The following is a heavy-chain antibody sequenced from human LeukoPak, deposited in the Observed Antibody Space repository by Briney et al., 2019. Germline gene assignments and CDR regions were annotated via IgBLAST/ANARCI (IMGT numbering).Heavy chain of an antibody. CDR3: ARRYSGSYGVYYFDY. D-gene: IGHD1-26*01. Sequence: ASVKVSCKASGYTFTSYYMHWVRQAPGQGLEWMGIINPGGGSTNYAQKFQGRVTITADESTSTAYMELSSLRSEGTAVYYCARRYSGSYGVYYFDYWGQGTLVTVSS. CDR1: GYTFTSYY. CDR2: INPGGGST. J-gene: IGHJ4*02. V-gene: IGHV1-46*01.